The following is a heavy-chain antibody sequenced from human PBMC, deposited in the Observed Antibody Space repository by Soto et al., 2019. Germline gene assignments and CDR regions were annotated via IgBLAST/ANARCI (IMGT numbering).Heavy chain of an antibody. V-gene: IGHV4-34*02. CDR2: INHSGST. Sequence: QVQLQQWGAGLLKPSETLSLTCAVSGGSFSGYYWTWIRQTPGKGLEWIGEINHSGSTNYKPSLKSRVSISADTSKKQFSLNLTSVTAADTAVYYCARGECSRNSCFTGWALDIWGQWTVVTVSS. J-gene: IGHJ3*02. D-gene: IGHD2-2*01. CDR3: ARGECSRNSCFTGWALDI. CDR1: GGSFSGYY.